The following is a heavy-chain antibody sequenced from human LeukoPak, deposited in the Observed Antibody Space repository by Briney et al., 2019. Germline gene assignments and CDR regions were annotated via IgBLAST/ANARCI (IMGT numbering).Heavy chain of an antibody. D-gene: IGHD3-22*01. CDR3: ATPPETYYYDSSGYYFDY. CDR2: IIPILGIA. CDR1: GGTFSSYA. Sequence: GSSVKVSCKASGGTFSSYAISWVRQAPGQGLEWMGRIIPILGIANYAQKFQGRVTITADKSTSTAYMELSSLRSEDTAVYYCATPPETYYYDSSGYYFDYWGQGTLVTVSS. J-gene: IGHJ4*02. V-gene: IGHV1-69*04.